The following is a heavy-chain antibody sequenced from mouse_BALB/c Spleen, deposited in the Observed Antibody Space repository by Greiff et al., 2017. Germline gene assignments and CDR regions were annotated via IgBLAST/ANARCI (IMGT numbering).Heavy chain of an antibody. CDR1: GFTFSSYG. V-gene: IGHV5-6-3*01. Sequence: DVHLVESGGGLVQPGGSLKLSCAASGFTFSSYGMSWVRQTPDKRLELVATINSNGGSTYYPDSVKGRFTISRDNAKNTLYLQMSSLKSEDTAMYYCARDGGYGNYPYWGQGTLVTVSA. CDR3: ARDGGYGNYPY. D-gene: IGHD2-10*02. J-gene: IGHJ3*01. CDR2: INSNGGST.